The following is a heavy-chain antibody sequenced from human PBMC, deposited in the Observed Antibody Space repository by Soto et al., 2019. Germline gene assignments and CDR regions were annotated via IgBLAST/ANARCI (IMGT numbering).Heavy chain of an antibody. CDR1: GFTFSSYE. CDR2: ISSSGSTI. Sequence: GGSLRLSCAASGFTFSSYEMNWVRQAPGPGLERVSYISSSGSTIYYADSVKGRFTISRDNAKNSLYLQMTSLRAEDTAVYYCARDNKEIVVVPAVREVYYYYYYGMDVWGQGTTVTVSS. V-gene: IGHV3-48*03. J-gene: IGHJ6*02. D-gene: IGHD2-2*01. CDR3: ARDNKEIVVVPAVREVYYYYYYGMDV.